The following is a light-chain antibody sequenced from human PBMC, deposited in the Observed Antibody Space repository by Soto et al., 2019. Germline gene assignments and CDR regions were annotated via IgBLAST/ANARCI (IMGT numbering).Light chain of an antibody. CDR3: LQYYNFSWA. Sequence: AIQLTQSPSSLAASVGDRVTITCRASQGISNYLAWYQEKPGEAPKLLIFAASNRQSGVPSRFSGSGSVTDYTLDITGLQPEDFATYYCLQYYNFSWAFGQGTRLEI. J-gene: IGKJ5*01. CDR1: QGISNY. V-gene: IGKV1-6*01. CDR2: AAS.